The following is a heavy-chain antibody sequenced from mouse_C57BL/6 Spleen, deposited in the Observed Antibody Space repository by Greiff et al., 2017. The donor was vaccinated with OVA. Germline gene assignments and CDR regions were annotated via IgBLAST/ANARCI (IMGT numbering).Heavy chain of an antibody. J-gene: IGHJ2*01. Sequence: QVQLQQPGAELVKPGASVKLSCKASGYTFTSYWMHWVQQRPGRGLEWIGRIDPNSGGTTYNEKFQSKATLTVDQPSSTAFMQLSSLTSEDAAVYYCARGITTLVEGTDYFDYWGQGTTLTVSS. V-gene: IGHV1-72*01. CDR3: ARGITTLVEGTDYFDY. CDR2: IDPNSGGT. CDR1: GYTFTSYW. D-gene: IGHD1-1*01.